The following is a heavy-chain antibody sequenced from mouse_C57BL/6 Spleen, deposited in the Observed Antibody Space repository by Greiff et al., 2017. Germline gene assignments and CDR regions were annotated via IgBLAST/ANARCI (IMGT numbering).Heavy chain of an antibody. CDR3: ARMDGSSYLYYFDY. D-gene: IGHD1-1*01. V-gene: IGHV1-9*01. CDR2: ILPGSGST. CDR1: GYTFTGYW. J-gene: IGHJ2*01. Sequence: VQLQQSGAELMKPGASVKLSCKATGYTFTGYWIEWVKQRPGHGLEWIGEILPGSGSTTYNEKFKGKDTFTADTSSNTAYMQLSSLTTEASAIYYCARMDGSSYLYYFDYWGQGTTLTVSS.